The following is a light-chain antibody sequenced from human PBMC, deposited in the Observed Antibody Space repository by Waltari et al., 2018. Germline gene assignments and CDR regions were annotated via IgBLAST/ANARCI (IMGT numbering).Light chain of an antibody. J-gene: IGLJ3*02. CDR2: DDS. CDR3: QLWDSRSNHLV. V-gene: IGLV3-21*02. Sequence: SYVVTQPPSGSVAPGQTATITCEVDNFERKSVPWYQQKAGQAPVLVVYDDSDRPPGIPARLSGSNSGNTATLTIRRVEAGDEADYYCQLWDSRSNHLVFGGGTKLTVL. CDR1: NFERKS.